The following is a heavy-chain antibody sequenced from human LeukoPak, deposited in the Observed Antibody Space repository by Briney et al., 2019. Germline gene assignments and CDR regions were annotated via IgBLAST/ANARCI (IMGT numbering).Heavy chain of an antibody. V-gene: IGHV1-3*01. D-gene: IGHD5-18*01. CDR1: GYTFSTYA. Sequence: ASVKVSCKASGYTFSTYAIHWVRQAPGQRLEWMGWINVGNGNTKHSQNLQDRVTITRDTSASAAYMELSSLRSEDTAVYYCATGYGPTDYWGQGTLVTVSS. CDR3: ATGYGPTDY. J-gene: IGHJ4*02. CDR2: INVGNGNT.